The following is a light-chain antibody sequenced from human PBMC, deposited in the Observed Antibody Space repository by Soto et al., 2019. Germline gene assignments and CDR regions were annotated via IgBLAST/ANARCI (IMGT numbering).Light chain of an antibody. CDR3: SSYAGSNNVV. V-gene: IGLV2-8*01. CDR1: SSDVGAYNY. J-gene: IGLJ3*02. CDR2: EVS. Sequence: QSALTQPPSASGSPGQSVTISCTGTSSDVGAYNYVSWYQQPPGKAPKLMIYEVSKRPSGVPDRFSGSRSGNTASLTVSGLQAEDEADYYCSSYAGSNNVVFGGGTQLTVL.